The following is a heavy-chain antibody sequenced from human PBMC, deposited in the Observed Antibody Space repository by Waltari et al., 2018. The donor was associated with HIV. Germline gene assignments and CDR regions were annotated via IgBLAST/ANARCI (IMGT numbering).Heavy chain of an antibody. D-gene: IGHD4-17*01. Sequence: QLQLQESGPGLVKPSETLSLTCTVSGGSISSNNYYWGLIRQPPGKGLEWIGSIYYSGSTYYNPSLKSRVTISVDTSKNHFSLKLSSVTAADTAVYYCARHRYTVTRDFDYWGQGTLVSVSS. CDR1: GGSISSNNYY. V-gene: IGHV4-39*01. CDR2: IYYSGST. CDR3: ARHRYTVTRDFDY. J-gene: IGHJ4*02.